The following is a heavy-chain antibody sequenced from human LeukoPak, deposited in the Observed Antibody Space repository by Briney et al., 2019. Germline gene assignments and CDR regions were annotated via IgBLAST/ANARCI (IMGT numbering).Heavy chain of an antibody. D-gene: IGHD6-13*01. Sequence: ASVKVSCKAPGYTFTSYDINWVRQATGQGLEWMGWMNPNSGNTGYAQKFQGRVTMTRNTSTSTAYMELSSLRSEDTAVYYCARALFPRKREIGPYSSSWQFDPWGQGTLVTVSS. CDR2: MNPNSGNT. CDR3: ARALFPRKREIGPYSSSWQFDP. CDR1: GYTFTSYD. J-gene: IGHJ5*02. V-gene: IGHV1-8*01.